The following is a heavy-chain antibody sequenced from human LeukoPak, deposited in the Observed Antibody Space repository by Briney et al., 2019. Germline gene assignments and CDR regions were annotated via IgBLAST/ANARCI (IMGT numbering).Heavy chain of an antibody. J-gene: IGHJ2*01. CDR3: ARHWGQQLVKSRRWYFDL. D-gene: IGHD6-13*01. CDR1: GGSISSSSYY. Sequence: NTSETLSLTCTVSGGSISSSSYYWGWIRQPPGKGLEWIGSIYYSGSTYYNPSLKSRVTISVDTSKNQFSLKLSSVTAADTAVYYCARHWGQQLVKSRRWYFDLWGRGTLVTVSS. CDR2: IYYSGST. V-gene: IGHV4-39*01.